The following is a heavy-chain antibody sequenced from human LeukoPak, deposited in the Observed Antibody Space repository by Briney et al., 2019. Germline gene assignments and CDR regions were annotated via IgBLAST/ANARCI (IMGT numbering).Heavy chain of an antibody. V-gene: IGHV3-15*01. J-gene: IGHJ4*02. CDR1: GFTFSNAW. CDR3: ATPATLVDY. CDR2: IKSKSDGGST. D-gene: IGHD4-23*01. Sequence: TGGPLRLSCAASGFTFSNAWMSWVRKAPGKGLEWVGRIKSKSDGGSTDYGAPVKDRFIISRDDSKNTLYLQMNSLKTEDTGVYYCATPATLVDYWGQGTLVTVSS.